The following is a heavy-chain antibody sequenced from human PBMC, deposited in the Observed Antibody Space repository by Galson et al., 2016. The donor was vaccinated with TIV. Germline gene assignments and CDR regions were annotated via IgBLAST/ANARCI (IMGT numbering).Heavy chain of an antibody. J-gene: IGHJ6*02. D-gene: IGHD2-21*01. CDR1: GFSFRNYV. CDR3: ARDRRFCGNECYLHYYYGMDV. CDR2: VSLSGAYT. V-gene: IGHV3-23*01. Sequence: SLRLSCAASGFSFRNYVMNWVRLAPGKGLEWVSSVSLSGAYTYYADSVKGRFTISRDDSKNTLYLQMDSLTTQDTAVYYCARDRRFCGNECYLHYYYGMDVWGQGTTVTVSS.